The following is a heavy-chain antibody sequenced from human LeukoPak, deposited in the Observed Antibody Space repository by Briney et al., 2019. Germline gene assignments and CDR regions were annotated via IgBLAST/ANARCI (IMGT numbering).Heavy chain of an antibody. D-gene: IGHD5-12*01. CDR1: GYTFLGYY. Sequence: ASVKVSCKASGYTFLGYYLHWVRQAPGQGLEWMAWIDPYTGNTHYAQKFQGRITVTRDTSLSTTYMELSWLTSDDTALYFCAREYSASEHWGQGTLVTVSS. V-gene: IGHV1-2*02. J-gene: IGHJ1*01. CDR2: IDPYTGNT. CDR3: AREYSASEH.